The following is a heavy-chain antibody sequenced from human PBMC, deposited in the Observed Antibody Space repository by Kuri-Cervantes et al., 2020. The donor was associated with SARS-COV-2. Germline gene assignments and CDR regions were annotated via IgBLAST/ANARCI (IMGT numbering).Heavy chain of an antibody. CDR3: ARGDSLLDWGSDYYYYMDV. CDR1: GYSISSGYY. Sequence: SETLSLTCAVSGYSISSGYYWSWIRQPPGKGLEWIGYIYYSGSTNYNPSLKSRVTISVDTSKNQFSLKLSSVTAADTAVYYCARGDSLLDWGSDYYYYMDVWGKGTTVTVSS. CDR2: IYYSGST. D-gene: IGHD7-27*01. J-gene: IGHJ6*03. V-gene: IGHV4-61*01.